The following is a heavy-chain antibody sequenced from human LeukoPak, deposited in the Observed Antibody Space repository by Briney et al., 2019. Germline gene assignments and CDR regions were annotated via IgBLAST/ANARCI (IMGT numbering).Heavy chain of an antibody. CDR1: GFTLCSYS. CDR2: LNGSSSYI. J-gene: IGHJ4*02. D-gene: IGHD4-17*01. Sequence: GGALRLSFAAPGFTLCSYSMNWGRPAPGKGVGWVSSLNGSSSYIYYADSVKGRFTISRDNAKNSLYLQMNSLRAEDTAVYYCARVSPNTVTTLQYFDYWGQGTLVTVSS. CDR3: ARVSPNTVTTLQYFDY. V-gene: IGHV3-21*06.